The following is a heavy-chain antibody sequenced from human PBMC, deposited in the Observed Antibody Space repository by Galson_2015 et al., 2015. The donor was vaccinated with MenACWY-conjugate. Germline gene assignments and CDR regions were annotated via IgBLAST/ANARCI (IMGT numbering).Heavy chain of an antibody. J-gene: IGHJ6*02. D-gene: IGHD6-19*01. CDR1: GFTFSTFD. Sequence: RLSCAASGFTFSTFDMHWVRQAAGKGLEWVSGIGTAGDTYYPGSVKGRFTISRDNAKNSLYLQMNSLRAGDTAVYYCARADNCGWHVKDYYYGMDVWGQGTTVTVSS. V-gene: IGHV3-13*04. CDR3: ARADNCGWHVKDYYYGMDV. CDR2: IGTAGDT.